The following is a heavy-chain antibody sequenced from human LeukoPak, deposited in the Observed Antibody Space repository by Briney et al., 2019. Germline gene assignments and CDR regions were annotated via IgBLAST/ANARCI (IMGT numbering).Heavy chain of an antibody. D-gene: IGHD5-18*01. CDR1: GFTFSSYS. CDR2: ISSSSSYI. CDR3: AREVYSESGGYYFDY. J-gene: IGHJ4*02. Sequence: GGSLRLSCAASGFTFSSYSMNWVRQAPGKGLEWVSSISSSSSYIYYADSVKGRFTISRDNAKNSLYLQMNSLGAEDTAVYYCAREVYSESGGYYFDYWGQGTLVTVSS. V-gene: IGHV3-21*01.